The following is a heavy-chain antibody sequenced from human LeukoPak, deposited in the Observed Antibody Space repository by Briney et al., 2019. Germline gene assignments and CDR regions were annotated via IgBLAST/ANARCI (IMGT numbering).Heavy chain of an antibody. CDR2: IYPGDSDT. Sequence: GESLKISCKGSGYSFTSYWIGWVRQMPGKGLEWMGIIYPGDSDTRYSPSLQGQVTISADKSISTAYLQWSSLKASDTATYYCARHPLSSSWYPLDYWGQGTLVTVSS. CDR1: GYSFTSYW. J-gene: IGHJ4*02. CDR3: ARHPLSSSWYPLDY. V-gene: IGHV5-51*01. D-gene: IGHD6-13*01.